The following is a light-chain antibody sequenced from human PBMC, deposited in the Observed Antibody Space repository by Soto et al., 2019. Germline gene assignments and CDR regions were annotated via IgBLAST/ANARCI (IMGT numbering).Light chain of an antibody. V-gene: IGLV3-27*01. CDR2: KDS. CDR3: YSAADNKLV. Sequence: SYELTQPSSVSVSPGQTARITCSGDVLAKKYARWFQQKPGQAPVLVIYKDSERPSGIPERFSGSSSGTTVTLTISGAQVEDEADYYCYSAADNKLVFGGVPKLTVL. CDR1: VLAKKY. J-gene: IGLJ2*01.